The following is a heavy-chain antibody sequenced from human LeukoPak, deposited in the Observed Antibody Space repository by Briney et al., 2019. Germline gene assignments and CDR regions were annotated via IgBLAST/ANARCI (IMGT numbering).Heavy chain of an antibody. D-gene: IGHD6-13*01. V-gene: IGHV3-23*01. Sequence: GGSLRLSCAASGFTFSSYAMSWVRQAPGKGLEWVSAISGSGGSTYYADSVKGRFTISRDNSKNPLYLQMNSLRAEDTAVYYCAKDSLYSSSSSYENWFDPWGQGTLVTVSS. CDR1: GFTFSSYA. CDR2: ISGSGGST. CDR3: AKDSLYSSSSSYENWFDP. J-gene: IGHJ5*02.